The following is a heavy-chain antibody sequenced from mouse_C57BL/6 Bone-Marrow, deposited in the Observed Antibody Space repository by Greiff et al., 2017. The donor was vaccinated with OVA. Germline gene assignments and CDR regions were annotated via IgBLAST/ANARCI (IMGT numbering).Heavy chain of an antibody. CDR1: GFSFNTYA. V-gene: IGHV10-1*01. CDR3: VRHPPPGGWYFDV. J-gene: IGHJ1*03. CDR2: IRSKSNNYAT. Sequence: EVQLQQSGGGLVQPKGSLKLSCAASGFSFNTYAMNWVRQAPGKGLEWVARIRSKSNNYATYYADSVKDRFTISRDDSESMLYLQMNNLKTEDTAMYYCVRHPPPGGWYFDVWGTGTTVTVSS.